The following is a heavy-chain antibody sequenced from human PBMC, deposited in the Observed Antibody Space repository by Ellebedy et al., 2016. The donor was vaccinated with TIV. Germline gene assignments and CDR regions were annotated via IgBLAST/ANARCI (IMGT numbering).Heavy chain of an antibody. Sequence: GESLKISCAASGFTFSNAWMSWVRQAPGKGLEWVGRIKSKTDGGTTDYAAPVKGRFTISRDNAKNSLYLQMNSLRAEDTAVYYCARDSVLALWFSMDVWGQGTTVTVSS. CDR1: GFTFSNAW. D-gene: IGHD3-10*01. CDR2: IKSKTDGGTT. CDR3: ARDSVLALWFSMDV. J-gene: IGHJ6*02. V-gene: IGHV3-15*01.